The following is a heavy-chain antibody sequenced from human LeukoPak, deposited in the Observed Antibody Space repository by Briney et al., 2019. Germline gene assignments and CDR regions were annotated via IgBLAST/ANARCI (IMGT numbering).Heavy chain of an antibody. CDR2: IPYDGSNK. CDR1: GFTFSNYG. CDR3: ARLAVTTVVTPGY. D-gene: IGHD4-23*01. J-gene: IGHJ4*02. V-gene: IGHV3-30*03. Sequence: PGGSLRLSCAASGFTFSNYGMPWVRQAPGKGLEWVAVIPYDGSNKYYADSVKGRFTISRDNSKNMLYLQMNSLRAEDTAVYYCARLAVTTVVTPGYWGQGTLVTVSS.